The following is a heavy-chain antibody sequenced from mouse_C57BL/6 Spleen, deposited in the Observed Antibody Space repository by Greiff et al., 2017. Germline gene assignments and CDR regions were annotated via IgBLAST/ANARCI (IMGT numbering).Heavy chain of an antibody. V-gene: IGHV1-82*01. CDR2: IYPGDGDT. CDR3: ARRGGSSLYFDD. Sequence: VQGVESGPELVKPGASVKISCKASGYAFSSSWMNWVKQRPGKGLEWIGRIYPGDGDTNYNGKFKGKATLTADKSSSTAYMQLSSLTSEDSAVYFCARRGGSSLYFDDWGQGTTLTVSS. D-gene: IGHD1-1*01. CDR1: GYAFSSSW. J-gene: IGHJ2*01.